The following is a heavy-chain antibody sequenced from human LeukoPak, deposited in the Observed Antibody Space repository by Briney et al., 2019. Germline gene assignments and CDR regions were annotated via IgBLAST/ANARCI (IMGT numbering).Heavy chain of an antibody. CDR2: ISGSGGST. D-gene: IGHD4-17*01. J-gene: IGHJ4*02. V-gene: IGHV3-23*01. Sequence: GGSLRLSCAASGFTFSNYWMHWVRQAPGKGLEWISGISGSGGSTYYADSVKGRFTISRDNSKNTLYLQINSLRAEDTAVYYCAKDHASVTSDYFDYWGQGALVTVSS. CDR1: GFTFSNYW. CDR3: AKDHASVTSDYFDY.